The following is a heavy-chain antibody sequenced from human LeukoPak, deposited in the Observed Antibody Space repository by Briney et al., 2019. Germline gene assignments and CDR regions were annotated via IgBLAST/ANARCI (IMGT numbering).Heavy chain of an antibody. J-gene: IGHJ3*02. V-gene: IGHV4-59*01. Sequence: PSETLSLTCTVSGGSISSYYWSWIRQPPGKGLEWIGYIYYSGSTKYKPSLKSRVTISVDTSKNQFSLKPSSVTAADTAVYYCARERFLDAFDIWGQGTMVTVSS. D-gene: IGHD3-3*01. CDR3: ARERFLDAFDI. CDR1: GGSISSYY. CDR2: IYYSGST.